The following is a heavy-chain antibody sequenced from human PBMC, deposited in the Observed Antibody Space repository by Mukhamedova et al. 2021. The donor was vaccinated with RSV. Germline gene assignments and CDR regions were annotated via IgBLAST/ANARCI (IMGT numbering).Heavy chain of an antibody. CDR2: IYYSGST. J-gene: IGHJ4*02. V-gene: IGHV4-59*01. Sequence: GYIYYSGSTNYNPSLKSRVTISVDTSKNQFSLKLSSVTAADTAVYYCARSGYYYGSGSYYEDYWGQGTLVTVSS. D-gene: IGHD3-10*01. CDR3: ARSGYYYGSGSYYEDY.